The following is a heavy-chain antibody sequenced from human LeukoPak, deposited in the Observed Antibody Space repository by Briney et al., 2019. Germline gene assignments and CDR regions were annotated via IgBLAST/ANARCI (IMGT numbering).Heavy chain of an antibody. CDR2: INDDRTCT. Sequence: PGGSLRLSCAASGFTFKNYWRQWLGTVPGKGLVWVTRINDDRTCTTYADSVKGRFTIYRDNAKTTLYLQMNSLRAEDASYYYSAKLWDPDMVYGHDDYWGKGPRVNVS. D-gene: IGHD5-18*01. J-gene: IGHJ4*02. V-gene: IGHV3-74*01. CDR3: AKLWDPDMVYGHDDY. CDR1: GFTFKNYW.